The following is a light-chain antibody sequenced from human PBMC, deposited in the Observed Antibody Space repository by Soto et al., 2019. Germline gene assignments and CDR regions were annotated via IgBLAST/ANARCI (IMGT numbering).Light chain of an antibody. CDR3: SSYTSSSTLV. CDR1: SSDVGGYNY. V-gene: IGLV2-14*01. CDR2: DVS. Sequence: QSALTQPASVSGSPGQSITISCTGTSSDVGGYNYVSWYQQHPGKAPKLMIYDVSNRPSGVSNRFSGYKSGNTTSLTISGIQAEDEADYYCSSYTSSSTLVFGGGTKLTVL. J-gene: IGLJ2*01.